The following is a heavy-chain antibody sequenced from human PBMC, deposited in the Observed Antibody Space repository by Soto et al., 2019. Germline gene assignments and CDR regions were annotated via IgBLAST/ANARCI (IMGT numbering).Heavy chain of an antibody. V-gene: IGHV3-23*01. CDR1: GFTFSSYA. CDR2: ISGSGGST. D-gene: IGHD3-22*01. Sequence: SGGSMRLSCAASGFTFSSYAMSWVRQAPGKGLEWASAISGSGGSTYYADSVKGRFTISRDNSKNTLYLQMNSLRAEDTAVYYCAKAASITMIVVVIAYGDYYYGMDVWGQGTTVTVFS. CDR3: AKAASITMIVVVIAYGDYYYGMDV. J-gene: IGHJ6*02.